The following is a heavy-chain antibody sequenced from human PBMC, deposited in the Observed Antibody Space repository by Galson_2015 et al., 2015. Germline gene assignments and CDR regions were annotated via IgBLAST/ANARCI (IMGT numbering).Heavy chain of an antibody. D-gene: IGHD3-10*01. CDR1: GYTLTELS. J-gene: IGHJ4*02. Sequence: SVKVSCKVSGYTLTELSMHWVRQAPGQGLEWMGIINPSGGSTSYAQKFQGRVTMTRDTSTSTVYMELSSLRSEDTAVYYCARDRLLWFGELPYGGGPIDSWGQGTLVTVSS. CDR2: INPSGGST. CDR3: ARDRLLWFGELPYGGGPIDS. V-gene: IGHV1-46*01.